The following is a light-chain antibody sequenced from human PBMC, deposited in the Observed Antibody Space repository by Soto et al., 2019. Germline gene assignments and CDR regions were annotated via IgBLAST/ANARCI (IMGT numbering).Light chain of an antibody. CDR1: QSISNY. J-gene: IGKJ1*01. V-gene: IGKV1-39*01. Sequence: DIHITHSPSSLSASVGDRVTITCRASQSISNYLNWYQQKPGKAPKLLICTASTLQSGVPSRFSGSRSGTDFTLTISNLQPEDFATYYCQQSYSISWTFGQGTKV. CDR2: TAS. CDR3: QQSYSISWT.